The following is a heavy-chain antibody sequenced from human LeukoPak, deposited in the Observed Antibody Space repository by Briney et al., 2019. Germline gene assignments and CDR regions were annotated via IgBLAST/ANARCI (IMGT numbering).Heavy chain of an antibody. D-gene: IGHD3-10*01. CDR3: AKDLRHPYYYGSGSLSNPAY. J-gene: IGHJ4*02. CDR2: IRYDGSNK. V-gene: IGHV3-30*02. Sequence: GGSLRLSCAASGFTFSSYGMHWVRQAPGKGLEWVAFIRYDGSNKYYADSVKGRFTISRDNSKNTLYLQMNSLRAEGTAVYYCAKDLRHPYYYGSGSLSNPAYWGQGTLVTVSS. CDR1: GFTFSSYG.